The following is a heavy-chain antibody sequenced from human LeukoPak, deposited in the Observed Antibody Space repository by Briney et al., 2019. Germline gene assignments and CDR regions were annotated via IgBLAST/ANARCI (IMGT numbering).Heavy chain of an antibody. CDR1: GGSISSYY. Sequence: SETLSLTCTVSGGSISSYYWSWIRQPPGKGLEWIGYIYYSGSTNYNPSLKSRVTITVDTSKNQFSLKLSSVTAADTAVYYCARRYYGSGSYYNSPRFDPWGQGTLVTVSS. V-gene: IGHV4-59*12. D-gene: IGHD3-10*01. J-gene: IGHJ5*02. CDR2: IYYSGST. CDR3: ARRYYGSGSYYNSPRFDP.